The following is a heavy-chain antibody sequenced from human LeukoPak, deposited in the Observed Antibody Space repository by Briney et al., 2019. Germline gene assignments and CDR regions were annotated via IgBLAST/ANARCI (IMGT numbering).Heavy chain of an antibody. D-gene: IGHD3-16*01. CDR2: IKRKTDGETT. V-gene: IGHV3-15*01. J-gene: IGHJ4*02. CDR1: GLTFSNAW. CDR3: ATASSGLFY. Sequence: GGSLRLSCAAPGLTFSNAWMSWVRQAPGGGLEWVGRIKRKTDGETTEYVAPVKGRFTISRDDSKNTLYLQMNSLKTEDTGVYYCATASSGLFYWGQGTLVTVSS.